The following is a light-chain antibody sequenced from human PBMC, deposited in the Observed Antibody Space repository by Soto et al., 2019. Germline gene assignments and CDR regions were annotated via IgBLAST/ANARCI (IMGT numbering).Light chain of an antibody. CDR3: QQRSNWPSEFT. V-gene: IGKV3-11*01. Sequence: EIVLTQSPATLSLSPGEGVTLSCRASQSVSSYLAWYQQKPGQAPRLLIYDAFNRATGIPDRFSGSGSGTDFTLNISSLEPEDFAVYYCQQRSNWPSEFTFGQGTKLEI. J-gene: IGKJ2*01. CDR2: DAF. CDR1: QSVSSY.